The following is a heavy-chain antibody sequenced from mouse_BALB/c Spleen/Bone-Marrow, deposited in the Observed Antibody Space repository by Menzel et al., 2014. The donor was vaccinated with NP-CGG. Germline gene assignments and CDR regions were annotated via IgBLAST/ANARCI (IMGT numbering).Heavy chain of an antibody. D-gene: IGHD1-1*01. CDR2: IDPANGYT. V-gene: IGHV14-3*02. J-gene: IGHJ4*01. Sequence: EVMLVESGAELVKPGASVKLSCTASGFNIKDTYMHWVKQRPEQGLEWIGRIDPANGYTKFDPKFQGKATITADTSSNTAYLQLSSLTSEDTVVYYCARGTTVVSYYAMDYWGQGTSVTVSS. CDR3: ARGTTVVSYYAMDY. CDR1: GFNIKDTY.